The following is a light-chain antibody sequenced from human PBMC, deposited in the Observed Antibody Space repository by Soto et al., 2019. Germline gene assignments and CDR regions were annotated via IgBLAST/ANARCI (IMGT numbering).Light chain of an antibody. CDR3: QQYNNWPPLT. CDR1: QNIRSS. J-gene: IGKJ4*01. V-gene: IGKV3-15*01. Sequence: EVVMTQSPASLSASPGERVTLSCRASQNIRSSLAWYQQRPGQAPRLLIYGASTRATGIPARFSGSGSGTEFTLTINSLQSEDFAVYYCQQYNNWPPLTFGGGTKVDIK. CDR2: GAS.